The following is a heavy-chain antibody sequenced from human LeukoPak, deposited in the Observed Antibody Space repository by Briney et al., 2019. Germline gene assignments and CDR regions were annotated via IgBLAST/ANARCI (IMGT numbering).Heavy chain of an antibody. CDR3: AREYLSPPSSGSYFPFDY. Sequence: ASVKVSRKASRGTFSSYAISWVRQAPGQGLEWMGGIIPIFGTANYAQKFQGRVTITADESTSTAYMELSSLRSEDTAVYYCAREYLSPPSSGSYFPFDYWGQGTLVTVSS. CDR2: IIPIFGTA. J-gene: IGHJ4*02. CDR1: RGTFSSYA. V-gene: IGHV1-69*01. D-gene: IGHD1-26*01.